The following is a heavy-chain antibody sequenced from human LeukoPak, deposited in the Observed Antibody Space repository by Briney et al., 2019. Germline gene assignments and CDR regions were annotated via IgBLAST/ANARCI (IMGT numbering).Heavy chain of an antibody. CDR1: GFTFSSYG. CDR3: TTDSGYYEFDY. J-gene: IGHJ4*02. D-gene: IGHD3-22*01. Sequence: GGSLRLSCAASGFTFSSYGMHWVRQAPGKGLEWVAVIWYDGSNKYYADSVKGRFTISRDNSKNTLYLQMNSLKTEDTAVYYCTTDSGYYEFDYWGQGTLVTVSS. CDR2: IWYDGSNK. V-gene: IGHV3-33*01.